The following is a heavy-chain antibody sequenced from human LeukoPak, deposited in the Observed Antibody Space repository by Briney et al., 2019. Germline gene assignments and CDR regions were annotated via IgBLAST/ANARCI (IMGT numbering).Heavy chain of an antibody. CDR3: ARDWQRGRRNYYYYYMDV. CDR1: GFTFSSYW. CDR2: INSDGSSR. D-gene: IGHD6-25*01. V-gene: IGHV3-74*01. Sequence: GGSLRLSCAASGFTFSSYWMHWVRQAPGKGLVWVSRINSDGSSRSYADSVKGRFTISRDNAKNTLYLQMNSLRAEDTAVYYCARDWQRGRRNYYYYYMDVWGKGTTVTVTS. J-gene: IGHJ6*03.